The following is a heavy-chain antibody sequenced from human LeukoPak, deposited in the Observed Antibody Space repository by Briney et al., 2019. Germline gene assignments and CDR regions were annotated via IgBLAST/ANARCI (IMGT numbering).Heavy chain of an antibody. CDR1: GFTFNTYS. CDR3: HTGGLHAFNY. D-gene: IGHD3-16*01. J-gene: IGHJ4*02. V-gene: IGHV3-21*04. Sequence: GGSLRLSCAASGFTFNTYSMNWVRQAPGKGLEWVSSISSRSSYYIYYAGSVKGRFTISRDNAQNSLYLQMNSLRAEDTAIYYCHTGGLHAFNYWGQGTLVTVSS. CDR2: ISSRSSYYI.